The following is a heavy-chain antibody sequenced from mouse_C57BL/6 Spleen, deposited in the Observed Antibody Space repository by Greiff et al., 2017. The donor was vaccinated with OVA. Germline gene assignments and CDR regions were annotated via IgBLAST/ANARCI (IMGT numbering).Heavy chain of an antibody. D-gene: IGHD1-1*01. CDR2: FHPYNDDT. CDR3: ARGDYYGSEDIYDYAMDY. Sequence: QVQLQQSGAELVKPGASVKMSCKASGYTFTTYPIEWMKQNHGKSLEWIGNFHPYNDDTKYNEKFKGKATLTVEKSSSTVYLELSRLTSDDSAVYYCARGDYYGSEDIYDYAMDYWGQGTSVTVSS. V-gene: IGHV1-47*01. CDR1: GYTFTTYP. J-gene: IGHJ4*01.